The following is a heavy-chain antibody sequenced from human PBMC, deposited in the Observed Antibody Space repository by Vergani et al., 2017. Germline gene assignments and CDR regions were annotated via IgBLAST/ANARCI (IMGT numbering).Heavy chain of an antibody. Sequence: EVQLLESGGGLVQPGGSLRLSCAASGFTFNSYALTWVRQAPGKGLEWVSTISGSGASTYYADSVKGRFTISRDNSKNTLYLQVNSLRAEDTALYYCARDFSGSYWGPSDYWGQGTLVTVSS. D-gene: IGHD1-26*01. CDR2: ISGSGAST. CDR1: GFTFNSYA. V-gene: IGHV3-23*01. CDR3: ARDFSGSYWGPSDY. J-gene: IGHJ4*02.